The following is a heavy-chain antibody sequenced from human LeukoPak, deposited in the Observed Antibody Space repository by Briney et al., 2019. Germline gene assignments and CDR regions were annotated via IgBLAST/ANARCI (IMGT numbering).Heavy chain of an antibody. CDR1: GFTFSNTA. D-gene: IGHD3-22*01. J-gene: IGHJ4*02. V-gene: IGHV3-23*01. CDR2: VTVSDDET. Sequence: RGSLSLSCAASGFTFSNTALTWVRQAPGRGREWVSAVTVSDDETYYADSVKGRFTISRDYSKSALLLQMNSLRVEDTAIYFCAKGPRLHSGYRRDYWGQGTLVTVSS. CDR3: AKGPRLHSGYRRDY.